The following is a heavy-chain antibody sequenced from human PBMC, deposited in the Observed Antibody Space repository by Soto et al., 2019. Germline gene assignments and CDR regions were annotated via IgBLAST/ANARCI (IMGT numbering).Heavy chain of an antibody. CDR1: GFTFRTYA. Sequence: QVQLVESGGGVVQPGRSLRLSCAASGFTFRTYAMHWVRQAPGTGLEWVAVISYDGSNKYYADSVKGRFTISRDDSKSTLYLQMNSLRAEDTAVYDCVSGSLAGRPLVGAFDYWGQGTLVTVSS. CDR3: VSGSLAGRPLVGAFDY. V-gene: IGHV3-30-3*01. CDR2: ISYDGSNK. D-gene: IGHD6-6*01. J-gene: IGHJ4*02.